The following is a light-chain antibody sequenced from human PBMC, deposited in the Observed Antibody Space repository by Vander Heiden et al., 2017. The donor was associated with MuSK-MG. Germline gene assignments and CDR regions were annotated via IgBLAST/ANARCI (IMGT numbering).Light chain of an antibody. CDR3: QQSHDGPIT. CDR1: QNVNRL. CDR2: ASS. J-gene: IGKJ5*01. Sequence: DIQVTQSPSSLSASVGDTVTITCRASQNVNRLLNWYQQKPGRAPKLLIYASSNLQSGVPSRFSGSGSGTDSTLTILSLQPEDFATYYCQQSHDGPITFGQGTRLDIK. V-gene: IGKV1-39*01.